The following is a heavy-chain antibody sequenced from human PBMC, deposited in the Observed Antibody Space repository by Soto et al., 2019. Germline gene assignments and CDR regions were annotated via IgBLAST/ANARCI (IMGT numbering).Heavy chain of an antibody. CDR2: ISGSGGST. D-gene: IGHD4-17*01. CDR1: GFTFSSYA. Sequence: PGGSLRLSCAASGFTFSSYAMSWVRQAPGKGLEWVSAISGSGGSTYYADSVKGRFTISRDNSKNTLYLQMNSLRAEDTAVYYCASHGDSPYYYYYGMDVWGQGTTVTVS. V-gene: IGHV3-23*01. J-gene: IGHJ6*02. CDR3: ASHGDSPYYYYYGMDV.